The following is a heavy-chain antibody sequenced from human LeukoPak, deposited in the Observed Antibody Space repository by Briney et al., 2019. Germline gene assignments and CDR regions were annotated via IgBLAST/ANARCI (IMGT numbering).Heavy chain of an antibody. V-gene: IGHV3-21*01. CDR2: ISWNSGNI. Sequence: GGSLRLSCAASGFTFSSYAMSWVRQAPGKGLEWVSGISWNSGNIGYADSVKGRFTISRDNAKNSLYLQMNSLRAEDTAVYYCAREANMVRGVIDYWGQGTLVTVSS. CDR1: GFTFSSYA. D-gene: IGHD3-10*01. CDR3: AREANMVRGVIDY. J-gene: IGHJ4*02.